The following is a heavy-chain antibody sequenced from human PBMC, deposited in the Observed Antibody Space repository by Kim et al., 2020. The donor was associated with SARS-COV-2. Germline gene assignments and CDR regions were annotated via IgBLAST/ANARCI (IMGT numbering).Heavy chain of an antibody. V-gene: IGHV4-34*01. CDR1: GGSFSGYY. CDR3: ARGPFRRYFDL. Sequence: SETLSLTCAVYGGSFSGYYWSWIRQPPGKGLEWIGEINHSGSTNYNPSLKSRVTISVDTSKNQFSLKLSSVTAADTAVYYCARGPFRRYFDLWGRGTLVT. CDR2: INHSGST. J-gene: IGHJ2*01.